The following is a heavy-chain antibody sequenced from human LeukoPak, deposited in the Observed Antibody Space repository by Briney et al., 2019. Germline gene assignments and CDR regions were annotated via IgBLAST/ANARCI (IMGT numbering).Heavy chain of an antibody. V-gene: IGHV4-39*07. CDR1: GGSISSSSYY. CDR2: IYYSGST. Sequence: SSETLSLTCTVSGGSISSSSYYWGWIRQPPGKGLEWIGSIYYSGSTYYNPSLKSRVTISVDTSKNQFSLKLSSVTAADTAVYYCARDKYYYYYYMDVWGKGTTVTVSS. J-gene: IGHJ6*03. CDR3: ARDKYYYYYYMDV.